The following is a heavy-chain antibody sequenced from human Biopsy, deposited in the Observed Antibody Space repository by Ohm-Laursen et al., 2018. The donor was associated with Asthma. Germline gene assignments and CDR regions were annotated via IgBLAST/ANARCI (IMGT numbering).Heavy chain of an antibody. Sequence: ASVKVSCKASGFSFDNYFMHWVRQAPGQGLEWMGIINPSGAGTRYAEKFRGRLIVTRDASTRTASMDLRSLRSDDTAIYFCARARETTNYGDSDFDIWGQGTLITVSS. D-gene: IGHD2-8*01. V-gene: IGHV1-46*02. CDR2: INPSGAGT. CDR3: ARARETTNYGDSDFDI. CDR1: GFSFDNYF. J-gene: IGHJ4*02.